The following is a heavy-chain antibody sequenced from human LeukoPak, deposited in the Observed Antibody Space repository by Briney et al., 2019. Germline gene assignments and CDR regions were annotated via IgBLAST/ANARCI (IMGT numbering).Heavy chain of an antibody. V-gene: IGHV4-59*08. D-gene: IGHD1-1*01. CDR3: ARHERGAENLDY. CDR1: GASISNHY. CDR2: VSYSGRT. J-gene: IGHJ4*02. Sequence: PSEALSLTCTVSGASISNHYWSWIRPPPRKRLECIGYVSYSGRTNHNPSLKSRVTISADTSKNQFSLKLTSVTAADTAVYYCARHERGAENLDYWGQGTLVTVSS.